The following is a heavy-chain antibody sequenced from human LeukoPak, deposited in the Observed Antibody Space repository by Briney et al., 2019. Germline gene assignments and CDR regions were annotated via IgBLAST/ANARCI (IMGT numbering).Heavy chain of an antibody. CDR3: ALGGSANYYYYGMDV. D-gene: IGHD2-15*01. J-gene: IGHJ6*02. CDR1: GGTFSSYA. Sequence: ASVKVSCKASGGTFSSYAISWVRRAPGQGLEWMGGIIPIFGTANYAQKFQGRVTITADESTSTAYMELSSLRSEDTAVYYCALGGSANYYYYGMDVWGQGTTVTVSS. V-gene: IGHV1-69*13. CDR2: IIPIFGTA.